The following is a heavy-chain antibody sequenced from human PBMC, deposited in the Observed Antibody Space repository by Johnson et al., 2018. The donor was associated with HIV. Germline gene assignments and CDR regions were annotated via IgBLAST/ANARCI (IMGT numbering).Heavy chain of an antibody. J-gene: IGHJ3*01. CDR3: ASGHMWSGF. D-gene: IGHD3/OR15-3a*01. CDR2: ISGSGGST. Sequence: EQLVESGGGVVQPGGSLRLSCAASGFTFSSYAMSWVRQAPGKGLEWVSAISGSGGSTYYADSVKGRFTISRDNSKNTLSLQMHRRRAEDTAVYYCASGHMWSGFWGQGTMVTVSS. V-gene: IGHV3-23*04. CDR1: GFTFSSYA.